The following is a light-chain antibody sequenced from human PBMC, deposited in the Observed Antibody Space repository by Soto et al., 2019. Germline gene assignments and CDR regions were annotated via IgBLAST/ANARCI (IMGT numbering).Light chain of an antibody. Sequence: IQMTQSPSSLSASVGDRVTMTCRTSETISTFLNWYQHKPGKAPKLLIYAASRLQSGVQSRFSGSGSGTDFTLIINGLQREEFVSYYCQQRYSTSPITFGQGTRLEI. CDR3: QQRYSTSPIT. V-gene: IGKV1-39*01. CDR2: AAS. J-gene: IGKJ5*01. CDR1: ETISTF.